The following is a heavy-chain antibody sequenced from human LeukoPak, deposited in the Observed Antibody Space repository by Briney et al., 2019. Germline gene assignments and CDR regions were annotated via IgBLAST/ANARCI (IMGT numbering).Heavy chain of an antibody. CDR1: GFTFSAYA. CDR3: VTNIAGAFDI. J-gene: IGHJ3*02. D-gene: IGHD1-1*01. CDR2: VSADGVST. Sequence: PGGSLRLCCSASGFTFSAYAMHWVRQAPGKGLEHVSIVSADGVSTYYAMSVKGRFTISRDNSKSTVYLQVGSLRGEDMAMYYCVTNIAGAFDIWGQGTMVTVSS. V-gene: IGHV3-64*01.